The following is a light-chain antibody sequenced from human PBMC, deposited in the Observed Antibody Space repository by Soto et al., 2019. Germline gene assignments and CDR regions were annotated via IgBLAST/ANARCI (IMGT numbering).Light chain of an antibody. CDR3: HQYHELPMT. Sequence: EIVMTQSPVTLSVSPGERATVSCKTSQSVNTNLAWYQQKPGQVPRLLIYGPSTRAIGIQDRFSGSGSGTYFTLTITSLQSEDFAVYYCHQYHELPMTFGQGTRLEIK. CDR1: QSVNTN. J-gene: IGKJ5*01. CDR2: GPS. V-gene: IGKV3-15*01.